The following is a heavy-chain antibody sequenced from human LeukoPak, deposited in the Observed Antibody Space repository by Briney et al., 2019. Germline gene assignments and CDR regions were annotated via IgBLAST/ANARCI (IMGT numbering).Heavy chain of an antibody. D-gene: IGHD6-13*01. CDR2: ITANNTTK. V-gene: IGHV3-48*01. J-gene: IGHJ5*02. CDR3: AAASAFSSSWRS. Sequence: PGGSLRLSCAASGFTFSGSTMHWVRQASGKGLEWVAYITANNTTKYYADSVKGRFTISRDNAKKSLFLQMNSLRAEDTAVYYCAAASAFSSSWRSWGQGTVVTVSS. CDR1: GFTFSGST.